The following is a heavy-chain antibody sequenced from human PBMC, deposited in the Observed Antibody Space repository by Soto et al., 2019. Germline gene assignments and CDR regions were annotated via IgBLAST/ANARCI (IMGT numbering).Heavy chain of an antibody. CDR3: ARGGGYDYLDYYYGMDV. CDR2: IYYSGST. V-gene: IGHV4-31*03. D-gene: IGHD5-12*01. J-gene: IGHJ6*02. Sequence: PSETLSLTCTVSGGSISSGGYYWSLIRQHPWKGLEWIGYIYYSGSTNYNPSLKSRVTISVDTYKSQFSLKLTSITAAYTDVYYCARGGGYDYLDYYYGMDVWGQGTTVTVSS. CDR1: GGSISSGGYY.